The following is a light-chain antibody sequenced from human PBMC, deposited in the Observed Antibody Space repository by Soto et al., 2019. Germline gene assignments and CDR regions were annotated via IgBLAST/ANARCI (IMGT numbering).Light chain of an antibody. CDR3: CSYAGSYSYV. J-gene: IGLJ1*01. CDR2: DVT. V-gene: IGLV2-11*01. CDR1: SSDVGGYNY. Sequence: QSALTQPRSVSGSPGQSVAISCTGTSSDVGGYNYVSWYQQHPGKAPKLMIYDVTKRPSGVPDRFSASKSGNTASLTISGLQADDEADYCCCSYAGSYSYVFGTGTKVTVL.